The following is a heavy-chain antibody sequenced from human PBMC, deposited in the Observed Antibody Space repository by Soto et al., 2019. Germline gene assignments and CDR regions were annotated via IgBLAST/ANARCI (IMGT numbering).Heavy chain of an antibody. CDR3: ARGRITMVRGVPLPDY. CDR2: IGYDGSNK. Sequence: QVQLVESGGGVVQPGRSLRLSCAASGFTFSSYGMHWVRQAPGKGLEWVAVIGYDGSNKYYADSVKGRFTISRDNSKNTLYLQMNSLRAEDTAVYYCARGRITMVRGVPLPDYWGQGTLVTVSS. J-gene: IGHJ4*02. V-gene: IGHV3-33*01. CDR1: GFTFSSYG. D-gene: IGHD3-10*01.